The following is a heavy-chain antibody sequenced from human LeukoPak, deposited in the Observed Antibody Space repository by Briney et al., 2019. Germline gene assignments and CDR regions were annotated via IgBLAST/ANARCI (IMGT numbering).Heavy chain of an antibody. CDR2: MYYSGST. D-gene: IGHD2-21*02. CDR1: GGSFSGYY. CDR3: ARARRCGGDCSDLDY. V-gene: IGHV4-31*11. J-gene: IGHJ4*02. Sequence: KPSETLSLTCAVYGGSFSGYYWSWIRQHPGKGLECIGYMYYSGSTYYNPSLKSRVTISVDTSKNQFSLKLSSVTAADTAVYYCARARRCGGDCSDLDYWGQGTLVTVSS.